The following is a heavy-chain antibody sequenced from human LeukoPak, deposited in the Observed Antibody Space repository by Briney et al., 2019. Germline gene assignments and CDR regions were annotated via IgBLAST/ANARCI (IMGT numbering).Heavy chain of an antibody. CDR1: GFTFSSYA. CDR2: ISYDGSNK. J-gene: IGHJ4*02. Sequence: GGSLRLSCAASGFTFSSYAMHWVRQAPGKGLEWVAVISYDGSNKYYADSVKGRFTISRDNSKNTVYLQMNSLRVEDTAVYYCARGMDGYGGYDYWGQGTLVTVSS. V-gene: IGHV3-30*14. CDR3: ARGMDGYGGYDY. D-gene: IGHD5-24*01.